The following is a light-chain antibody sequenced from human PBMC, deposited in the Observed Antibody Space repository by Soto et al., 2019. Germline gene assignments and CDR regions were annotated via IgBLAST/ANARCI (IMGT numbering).Light chain of an antibody. CDR3: QQYNNWPPIT. CDR1: QSVSNN. J-gene: IGKJ5*01. V-gene: IGKV3-15*01. CDR2: GAS. Sequence: EIMLTQSPATLPFAPGERPTVSCSTSQSVSNNYLAWYQQKPGQAPRLLIYGASTRATGIPARFSGSGSGTEFTLTISSLQSEDFAVYYCQQYNNWPPITFGQGTRLEIK.